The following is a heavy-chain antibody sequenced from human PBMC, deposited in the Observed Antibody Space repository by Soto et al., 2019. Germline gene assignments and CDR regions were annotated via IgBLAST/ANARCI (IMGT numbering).Heavy chain of an antibody. V-gene: IGHV1-69*01. Sequence: QVQLVQSGADVKKPGSSVKVSCQASGVTFSSETLGWVRQAPGRGLEWVGGIIPLFGTASYAQKFQGRVTITADESTSTVYMELSSLRSDDTAVYFCATELGENPASPFDAWGQGTLVTVSS. CDR2: IIPLFGTA. CDR3: ATELGENPASPFDA. CDR1: GVTFSSET. J-gene: IGHJ4*02. D-gene: IGHD3-10*01.